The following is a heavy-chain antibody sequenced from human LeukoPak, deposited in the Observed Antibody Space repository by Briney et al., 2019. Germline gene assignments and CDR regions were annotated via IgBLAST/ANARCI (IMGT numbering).Heavy chain of an antibody. CDR2: IIPIFGTA. CDR1: GGTFSSYA. CDR3: VTIGPYYYGSGYYMDV. D-gene: IGHD3-10*01. V-gene: IGHV1-69*06. J-gene: IGHJ6*03. Sequence: ASVKVSCKASGGTFSSYAISWVRQAPGQGLEWMGGIIPIFGTANYAQKFQGRVTITADKSTSTAYMELSSLRSEDTAVYYCVTIGPYYYGSGYYMDVWGKGTTVTISS.